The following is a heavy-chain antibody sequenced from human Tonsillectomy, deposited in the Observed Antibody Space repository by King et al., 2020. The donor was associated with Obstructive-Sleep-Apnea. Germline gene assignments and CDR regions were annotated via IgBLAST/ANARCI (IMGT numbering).Heavy chain of an antibody. CDR1: GFTFDDYA. V-gene: IGHV3-9*01. CDR2: ISWNSGSI. D-gene: IGHD3-22*01. J-gene: IGHJ4*02. CDR3: AKGASYYDSSGYYTSIDY. Sequence: VQLVESGGGLVQPGRSLRLSCAASGFTFDDYAMHWVRQAPGKGLEWVSGISWNSGSIGYADSVKGRFTISRDNAKNSLYLQMNSLRAEDTALYYCAKGASYYDSSGYYTSIDYWGQGTLVTVSS.